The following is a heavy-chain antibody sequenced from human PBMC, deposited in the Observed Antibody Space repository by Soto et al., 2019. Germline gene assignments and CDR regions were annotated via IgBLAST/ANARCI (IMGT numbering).Heavy chain of an antibody. CDR1: GGSISSGGYY. CDR2: IYYSGST. D-gene: IGHD3-10*01. J-gene: IGHJ6*02. V-gene: IGHV4-31*03. Sequence: SETLSLTCTVSGGSISSGGYYWSWIRQHPGKGLEWIGYIYYSGSTYYNPSLKSRVTISVDTSKNQFSLKLSSVTAADTAVYYCAREVLDYYGSGYGMDVWGQGTTVTVSS. CDR3: AREVLDYYGSGYGMDV.